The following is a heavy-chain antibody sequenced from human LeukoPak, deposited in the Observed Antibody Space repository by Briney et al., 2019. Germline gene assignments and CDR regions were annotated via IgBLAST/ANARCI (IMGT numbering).Heavy chain of an antibody. D-gene: IGHD2-2*01. CDR3: ARAIFEDIVVVPAAIFFDY. V-gene: IGHV4-59*01. CDR2: IYYSVST. J-gene: IGHJ4*02. Sequence: SETLSLTCPVSGGSISSYYWSWIRQPPGKGLEWIGYIYYSVSTNYNPSLKSRVTISVDTTKNQFSLKLSSVTAADTAVYYCARAIFEDIVVVPAAIFFDYWGQGTLVTVSS. CDR1: GGSISSYY.